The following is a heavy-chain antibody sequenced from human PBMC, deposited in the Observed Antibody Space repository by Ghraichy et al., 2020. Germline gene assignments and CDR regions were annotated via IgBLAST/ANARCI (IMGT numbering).Heavy chain of an antibody. CDR2: IFSDDNT. D-gene: IGHD3-9*01. V-gene: IGHV3-53*01. J-gene: IGHJ4*02. CDR3: ARDHWDSSMTGCFDH. Sequence: KRLEWVSVIFSDDNTKYADSVQGRFTISRDTSKNTLYLQMNSLRAEDTAVYYCARDHWDSSMTGCFDHWGQGT.